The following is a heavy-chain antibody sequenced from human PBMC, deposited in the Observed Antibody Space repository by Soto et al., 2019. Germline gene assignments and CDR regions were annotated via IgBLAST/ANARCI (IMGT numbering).Heavy chain of an antibody. CDR3: ARDPFTSPYYYGMDV. CDR1: GGSISSGYYY. V-gene: IGHV4-30-4*01. D-gene: IGHD3-3*01. J-gene: IGHJ6*02. CDR2: IYYSGST. Sequence: PSETLSLTCTFSGGSISSGYYYWSWIRQPPGKGLEWIGYIYYSGSTYYNPSLKSRVTISVDTSKNQFSLKLSSVTAADTAVYYCARDPFTSPYYYGMDVWGQGTTVTVSS.